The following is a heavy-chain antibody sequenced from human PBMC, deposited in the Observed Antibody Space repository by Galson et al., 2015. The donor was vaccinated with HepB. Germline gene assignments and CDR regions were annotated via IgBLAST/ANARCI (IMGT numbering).Heavy chain of an antibody. CDR2: IRSKAYGGTA. CDR3: TRSKFDGGPGDY. D-gene: IGHD3-16*01. J-gene: IGHJ4*02. Sequence: SLRLSCAASGFTSGEYAMSWFRQAPGKGLEWVGFIRSKAYGGTAEYAASVKGRFTISRDDSKGIAYLQMNSLKSEDTAVYYCTRSKFDGGPGDYWGQGTLVTVSS. CDR1: GFTSGEYA. V-gene: IGHV3-49*03.